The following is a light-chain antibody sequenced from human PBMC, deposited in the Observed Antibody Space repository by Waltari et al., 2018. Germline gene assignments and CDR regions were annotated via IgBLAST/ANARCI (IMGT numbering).Light chain of an antibody. CDR3: QQTYSHFRT. Sequence: DIRMTQSPPSLPASVGDSVTITCRASQGISSYLNWYQQKPGQAPKLLIYAASSWQSGVPSRFSGSGFGTDFTLTINSLQPEDFAVYFCQQTYSHFRTFGQGTKVDVK. CDR2: AAS. J-gene: IGKJ1*01. V-gene: IGKV1-39*01. CDR1: QGISSY.